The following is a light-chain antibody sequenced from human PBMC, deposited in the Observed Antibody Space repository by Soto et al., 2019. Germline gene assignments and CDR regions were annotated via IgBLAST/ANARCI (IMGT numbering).Light chain of an antibody. J-gene: IGLJ1*01. V-gene: IGLV2-8*01. CDR3: GSYAGYNSFV. CDR2: DVN. CDR1: NTDVGTYTY. Sequence: QSALTQPPSASGSPGRSFTIPCTGTNTDVGTYTYVFWYQHHPGEAPKLMIYDVNKRPSGVPDRFSGAKSGNTASLTVSGLQAEDEADYYCGSYAGYNSFVFGTGTKVTVL.